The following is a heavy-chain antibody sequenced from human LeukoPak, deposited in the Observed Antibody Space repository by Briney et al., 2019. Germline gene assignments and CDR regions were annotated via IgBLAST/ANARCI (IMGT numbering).Heavy chain of an antibody. J-gene: IGHJ4*02. D-gene: IGHD1-26*01. CDR1: GSSISSSSYY. CDR2: IYYSGST. V-gene: IGHV4-39*01. CDR3: ARHVGTTYFDY. Sequence: SETLSLTCTVSGSSISSSSYYWGWIRQPPGKGLEWIGSIYYSGSTYYNPSLKSRVTISVDRSKNQFSLKLSSVTAADTAVYYCARHVGTTYFDYWGQGTLVTVSS.